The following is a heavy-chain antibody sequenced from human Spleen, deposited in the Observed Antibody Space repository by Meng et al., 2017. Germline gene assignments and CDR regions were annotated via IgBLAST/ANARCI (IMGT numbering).Heavy chain of an antibody. CDR2: IYYSGST. CDR3: AKYNYYDSSGFSNFDY. J-gene: IGHJ4*02. D-gene: IGHD3-22*01. Sequence: QVQLQESGPGRVKPSQTLSLTCTVSGGSISSGDYYWSWIRQPPGKGLEWIGYIYYSGSTYYNPSLKSRVTISLDTSKNHFSLRLISVTAADTAVYYCAKYNYYDSSGFSNFDYWGQGTLVTVSS. CDR1: GGSISSGDYY. V-gene: IGHV4-30-4*01.